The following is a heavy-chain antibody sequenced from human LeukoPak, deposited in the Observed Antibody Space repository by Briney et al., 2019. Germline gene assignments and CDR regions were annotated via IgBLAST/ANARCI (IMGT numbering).Heavy chain of an antibody. Sequence: SETLSLTCTVSGGSISSYYWGWIRQPAGKGLEWIGRIYTSGSTNYNPSLKSRVTMSVDTSKNQFSLKLSSVTAADTAVYYCARDLRITIFGVPGIGYMDVWGKGTTVTVSS. CDR2: IYTSGST. CDR1: GGSISSYY. J-gene: IGHJ6*03. CDR3: ARDLRITIFGVPGIGYMDV. D-gene: IGHD3-3*01. V-gene: IGHV4-4*07.